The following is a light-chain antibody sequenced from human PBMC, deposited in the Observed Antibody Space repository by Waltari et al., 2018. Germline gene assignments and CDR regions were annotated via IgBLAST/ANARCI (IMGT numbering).Light chain of an antibody. CDR2: DVS. Sequence: QSALTQPASVSGSPGQSITISCTGTSSDVGGYNYVSWYQQHPGKAPKLMIYDVSNRPSGVSIRFSGYKSGNTASLTISGLQAEDEADYYCSSYTTSSTRVFGGGTKLTVL. J-gene: IGLJ3*02. CDR1: SSDVGGYNY. V-gene: IGLV2-14*03. CDR3: SSYTTSSTRV.